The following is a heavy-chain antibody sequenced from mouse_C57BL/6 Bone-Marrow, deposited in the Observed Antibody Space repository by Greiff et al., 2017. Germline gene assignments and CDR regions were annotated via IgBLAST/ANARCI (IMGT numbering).Heavy chain of an antibody. CDR3: AKGGGSYRHFDY. J-gene: IGHJ2*01. D-gene: IGHD1-1*02. Sequence: QVQLQQPGAELVKPGASVKLSCKASGYTFTSYWMQWVKQRPGQGLEWIGEIDPSDSYTNYNQKFKGKATLTVDTSSGTAYMQLSSLTSEDSAVYYCAKGGGSYRHFDYWGQGTTLTVSS. CDR1: GYTFTSYW. V-gene: IGHV1-50*01. CDR2: IDPSDSYT.